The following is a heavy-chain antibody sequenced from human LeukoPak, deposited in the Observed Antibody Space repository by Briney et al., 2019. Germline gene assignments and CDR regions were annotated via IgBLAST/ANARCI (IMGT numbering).Heavy chain of an antibody. J-gene: IGHJ4*02. Sequence: GGSLRLSCAASGFTFSDYALSWVRQAPGKGLEWVSAISGSDTNTNYADSVKGRFTISRDNSKNTLYLQMNSLRAEDTAVYYCAKHLWRDLLWFGEGYYFGYWGQGTLVTVSS. CDR3: AKHLWRDLLWFGEGYYFGY. CDR1: GFTFSDYA. D-gene: IGHD3-10*01. CDR2: ISGSDTNT. V-gene: IGHV3-23*01.